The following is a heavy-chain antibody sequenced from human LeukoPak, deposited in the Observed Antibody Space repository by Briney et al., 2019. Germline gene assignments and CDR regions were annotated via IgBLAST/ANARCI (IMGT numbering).Heavy chain of an antibody. V-gene: IGHV4-38-2*02. CDR1: GYSISSGYY. D-gene: IGHD2-15*01. J-gene: IGHJ3*02. Sequence: SETLSLTCTVSGYSISSGYYWGWIRQPPGKGLEWIGSIYHSGSTYYNPSLMSRVTISVDTSKNQFSLKLSSVTAADTAVYYCARDRVVVAANDAFDIWGQGTMVTVSS. CDR2: IYHSGST. CDR3: ARDRVVVAANDAFDI.